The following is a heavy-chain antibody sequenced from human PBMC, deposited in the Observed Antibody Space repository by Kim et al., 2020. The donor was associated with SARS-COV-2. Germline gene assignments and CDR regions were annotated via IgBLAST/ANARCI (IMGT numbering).Heavy chain of an antibody. CDR2: IWYDGSNK. J-gene: IGHJ3*02. D-gene: IGHD3-16*02. CDR1: GFTFSSYA. Sequence: GGSLRLSCAASGFTFSSYAMHWVRQAPGKGLEWVAVIWYDGSNKYYADSVKGRFTISSDNSKNTLYLQMNSLRAEDTAVYYCAKDLGDYDYVWGSYRYHGNAFDIWGQGTMVTVSS. V-gene: IGHV3-33*06. CDR3: AKDLGDYDYVWGSYRYHGNAFDI.